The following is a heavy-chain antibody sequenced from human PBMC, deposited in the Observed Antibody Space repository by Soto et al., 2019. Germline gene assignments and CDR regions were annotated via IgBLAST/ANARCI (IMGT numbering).Heavy chain of an antibody. V-gene: IGHV3-23*01. CDR3: AKTIMRGSGYWYFDL. CDR2: ISATGGSP. D-gene: IGHD5-12*01. J-gene: IGHJ2*01. CDR1: GFTFSSYA. Sequence: GGSLRLSCAASGFTFSSYAMTWVRQAPGKGLEWVLAISATGGSPYYADSVKGRFTISRDNSQSTLYLQMNSLRAEDTAVYYCAKTIMRGSGYWYFDLWGRGTVVPVS.